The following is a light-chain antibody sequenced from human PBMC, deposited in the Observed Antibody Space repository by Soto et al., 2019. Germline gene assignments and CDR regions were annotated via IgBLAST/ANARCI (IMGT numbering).Light chain of an antibody. CDR1: QTFLYSSNIKNY. Sequence: DIVMIQSPDSLAVSLGERATINCKSSQTFLYSSNIKNYLSWYQQKPGQSPKLLIYWSSTLESGVPDRFSGSGSGTDFTLTITNLQAEDAAVDYCQQYYSIPYTFGQGTKLEIK. J-gene: IGKJ2*01. CDR3: QQYYSIPYT. CDR2: WSS. V-gene: IGKV4-1*01.